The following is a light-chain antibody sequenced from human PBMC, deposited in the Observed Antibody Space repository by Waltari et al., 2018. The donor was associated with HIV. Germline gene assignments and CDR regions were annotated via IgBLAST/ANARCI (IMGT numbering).Light chain of an antibody. Sequence: HSVLTQPPSVSAAPGQQVTISCSGSSSNIGNNYVSWYQQFPGTAPKLLIYDNNKRPSVIPDRFSGTKSGTSATLGITGLQTGDEAGYYCGAWDSGLSAWVFGGGTKLTVL. CDR1: SSNIGNNY. J-gene: IGLJ3*02. CDR2: DNN. CDR3: GAWDSGLSAWV. V-gene: IGLV1-51*01.